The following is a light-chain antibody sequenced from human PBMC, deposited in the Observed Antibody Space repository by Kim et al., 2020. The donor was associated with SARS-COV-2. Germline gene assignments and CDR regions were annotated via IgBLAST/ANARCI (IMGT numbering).Light chain of an antibody. CDR1: SLRSYY. Sequence: LGQTVRITCQGASLRSYYASWYQQKPGQAPVLVIYGKNNRPSGIPDRFSGSSSGNTASLTITGAQAEDEADYYCNSRDSSDNHLVFGGGTQLTVL. J-gene: IGLJ3*02. CDR2: GKN. CDR3: NSRDSSDNHLV. V-gene: IGLV3-19*01.